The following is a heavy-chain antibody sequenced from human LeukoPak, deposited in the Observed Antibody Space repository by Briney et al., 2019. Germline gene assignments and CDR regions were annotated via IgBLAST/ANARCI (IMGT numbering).Heavy chain of an antibody. D-gene: IGHD3-22*01. CDR2: INHSGST. J-gene: IGHJ4*02. CDR1: GGSFSGYY. V-gene: IGHV4-34*01. Sequence: EASETLSLTCAVYGGSFSGYYWSWIRQPPGKGLEWIGEINHSGSTNYNPSLKSRVTISVDTSKNQFSLKLSSVTAADTAVYYCARGVYRTYYYDQSREYYFDYWGQGTLVTVSS. CDR3: ARGVYRTYYYDQSREYYFDY.